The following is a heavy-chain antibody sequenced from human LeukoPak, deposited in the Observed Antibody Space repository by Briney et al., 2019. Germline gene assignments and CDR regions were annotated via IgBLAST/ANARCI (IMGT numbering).Heavy chain of an antibody. D-gene: IGHD6-13*01. CDR2: IIPIFGTA. V-gene: IGHV1-69*01. CDR3: ARDRSYSSSWYRDYYYYGMDV. Sequence: SSVKVSCKASGGTFSSYAISWVRQAPGQGLEWMGGIIPIFGTANYAQKFQGRVTITADESTSTAYMELSSLRSEDTAVYYCARDRSYSSSWYRDYYYYGMDVWGQGTTVTVSS. CDR1: GGTFSSYA. J-gene: IGHJ6*02.